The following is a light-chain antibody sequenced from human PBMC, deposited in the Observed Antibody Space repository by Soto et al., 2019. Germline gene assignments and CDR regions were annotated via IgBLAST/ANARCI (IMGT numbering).Light chain of an antibody. Sequence: QLVLTQPPSVSGAPGQRVTISCTGSSSNIGSTYDVQWYQQLPGTAPKLLIHGNTNRPSGVPDQFSGSKSGTSASLAITGLQADDEADYYCQSYDDSLSVHYVFGTGTKLTVL. CDR3: QSYDDSLSVHYV. J-gene: IGLJ1*01. CDR1: SSNIGSTYD. CDR2: GNT. V-gene: IGLV1-40*01.